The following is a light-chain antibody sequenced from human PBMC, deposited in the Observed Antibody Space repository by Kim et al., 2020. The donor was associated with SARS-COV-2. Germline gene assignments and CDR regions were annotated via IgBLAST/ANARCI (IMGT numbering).Light chain of an antibody. J-gene: IGKJ2*01. CDR3: QQRSSRPYT. Sequence: LGERATLSCRASQSVASYLAWYQQRPGRAPTLLIYDASTRATAIPARFSGSGSGTDFTLTITGVGPEDFAVYYCQQRSSRPYTFGQGTKVDIK. V-gene: IGKV3-11*01. CDR1: QSVASY. CDR2: DAS.